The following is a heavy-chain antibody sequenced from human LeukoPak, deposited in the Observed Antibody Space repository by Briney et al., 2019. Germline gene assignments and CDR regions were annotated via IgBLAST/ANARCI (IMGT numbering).Heavy chain of an antibody. CDR3: AKDVGKWESLHFFDY. Sequence: GGSLRLSCLTSGFTLSTNAMSWVRQAPGKGLEWISGISGSGASTYYADSVRGRFTISRDDSRNTLYLQMNSLRGDDTAVYYCAKDVGKWESLHFFDYWGQGTLVTVSS. CDR2: ISGSGAST. D-gene: IGHD1-26*01. V-gene: IGHV3-23*01. CDR1: GFTLSTNA. J-gene: IGHJ4*02.